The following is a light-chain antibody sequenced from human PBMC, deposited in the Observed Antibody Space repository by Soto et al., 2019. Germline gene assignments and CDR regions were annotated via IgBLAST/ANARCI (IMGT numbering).Light chain of an antibody. CDR1: QSVLTY. V-gene: IGKV3-11*01. CDR2: DAS. Sequence: EIVLTQSPATLSLSPGERATLSCRASQSVLTYLGWYQQKPGQAPRLLIYDASNRAAGMPDRFSGSGSGTDFTLTISSLEPEDFAIYYCQQRSNLVSFGQGTRLDIK. J-gene: IGKJ5*01. CDR3: QQRSNLVS.